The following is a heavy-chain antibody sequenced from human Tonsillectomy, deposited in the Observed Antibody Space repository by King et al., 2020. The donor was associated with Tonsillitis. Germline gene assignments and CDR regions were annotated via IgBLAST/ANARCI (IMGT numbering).Heavy chain of an antibody. CDR3: ARDSSGYHDAFDI. Sequence: VQLQESGPGLVKPSQTLSLTCTVSGGSISSGSYYWSWIRQPAGKGLEWIGRIYTSGSTNYNPSLKSRVTISVDTSKNQFSLKLSSVTAADTAVYYCARDSSGYHDAFDIWGQGTMVTVSS. D-gene: IGHD3-22*01. CDR2: IYTSGST. CDR1: GGSISSGSYY. J-gene: IGHJ3*02. V-gene: IGHV4-61*02.